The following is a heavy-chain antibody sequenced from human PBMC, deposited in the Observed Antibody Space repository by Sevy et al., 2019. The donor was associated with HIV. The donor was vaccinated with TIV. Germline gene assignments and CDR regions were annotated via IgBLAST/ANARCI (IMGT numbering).Heavy chain of an antibody. V-gene: IGHV3-15*07. CDR2: IKTKIYGGKT. J-gene: IGHJ4*02. D-gene: IGHD3-10*01. Sequence: GGSLRLSCGASGFTFNQAWMDWARQAPGKGLEWGGRIKTKIYGGKTDYATPVKSRFTISKVDSESKLYLQMNGLKTEDTAVYYCTDIRQVPFDYWGQGALVTVSS. CDR1: GFTFNQAW. CDR3: TDIRQVPFDY.